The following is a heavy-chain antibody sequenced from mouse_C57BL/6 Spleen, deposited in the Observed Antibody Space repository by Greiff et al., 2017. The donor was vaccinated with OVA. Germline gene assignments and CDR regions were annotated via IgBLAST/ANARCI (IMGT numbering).Heavy chain of an antibody. Sequence: EVKLVESVAELVRPGASVKLSCTASGFTITNTYMPWVKQRPEQGLEWIGRIDPANGNTKSAPKFQGRATITADTSSNTAYLQLSRLTSEDTAIYYCASPGSNYYAMDYWGKGTSVTVAS. CDR2: IDPANGNT. J-gene: IGHJ4*01. CDR1: GFTITNTY. V-gene: IGHV14-3*01. CDR3: ASPGSNYYAMDY. D-gene: IGHD2-5*01.